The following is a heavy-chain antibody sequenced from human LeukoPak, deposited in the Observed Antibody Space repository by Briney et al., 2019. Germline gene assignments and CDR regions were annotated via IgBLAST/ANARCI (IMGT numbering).Heavy chain of an antibody. Sequence: PGRSLRLSCAASGFTFSSYGMHWVRQAPGKGLEWVAVIWYDGSNKYYADSVKGRFTISRDNSKNTLYLQMNSLRAEGTAVYYCARDFGGYGHYFDYWGQGTLVTVSS. D-gene: IGHD5-12*01. CDR3: ARDFGGYGHYFDY. CDR2: IWYDGSNK. CDR1: GFTFSSYG. V-gene: IGHV3-33*01. J-gene: IGHJ4*02.